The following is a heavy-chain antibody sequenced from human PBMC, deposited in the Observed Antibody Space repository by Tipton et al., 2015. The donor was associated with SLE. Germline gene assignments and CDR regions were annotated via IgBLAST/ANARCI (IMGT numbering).Heavy chain of an antibody. J-gene: IGHJ4*02. CDR2: ISYDGSNK. Sequence: SLRLSCADSGFTFSSYGMHWVRQAPGKGLEWVAVISYDGSNKYYADAVKGRFTISRDNSKNTLYLQMNSLRAEDTAVYYCARAGDPDCSGGSCYSPGRDWGRGTMVSVS. V-gene: IGHV3-30*03. CDR1: GFTFSSYG. D-gene: IGHD2-15*01. CDR3: ARAGDPDCSGGSCYSPGRD.